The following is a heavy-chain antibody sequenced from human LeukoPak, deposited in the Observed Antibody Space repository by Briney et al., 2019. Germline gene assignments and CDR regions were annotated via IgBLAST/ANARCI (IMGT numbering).Heavy chain of an antibody. V-gene: IGHV3-9*01. Sequence: GGSLRLSCAASGVNFDDYAMHWVLQSPGTGLEWVAGLNWDSRSMAYADSVRGRFTISRDNAKNSLYLQMNSLRAEDTAVYYCARVDGSYGYPFDYWGQGTLVTVSS. CDR2: LNWDSRSM. CDR1: GVNFDDYA. J-gene: IGHJ4*02. D-gene: IGHD5-18*01. CDR3: ARVDGSYGYPFDY.